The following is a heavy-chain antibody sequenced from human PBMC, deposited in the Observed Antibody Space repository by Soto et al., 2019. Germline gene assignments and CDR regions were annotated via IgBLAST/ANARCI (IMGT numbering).Heavy chain of an antibody. J-gene: IGHJ6*02. CDR3: ARMGDVPYYYYGMDV. D-gene: IGHD3-16*01. CDR1: GYTFTSYG. Sequence: QVQLVQSGAEVKKPGASVKVSCKASGYTFTSYGFSWVRPAPGQGLEWMGWINAYNGDTNYAQNLQGRVTMTTDTSTHTAYMELRSLRSDDTAVYYCARMGDVPYYYYGMDVWGQGTTVTVSS. V-gene: IGHV1-18*01. CDR2: INAYNGDT.